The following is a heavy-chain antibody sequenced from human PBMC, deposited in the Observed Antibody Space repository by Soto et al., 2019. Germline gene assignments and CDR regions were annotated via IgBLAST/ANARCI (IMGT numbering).Heavy chain of an antibody. D-gene: IGHD3-10*01. CDR2: INAGNGNT. J-gene: IGHJ5*02. CDR3: ARGPITMVRANWFDP. Sequence: GASVKVSCKASGYTFTSYAMHWVRQAPGQRLEWMGWINAGNGNTKYSQKFQGRVTITRDTSASTAYMELSSLRSEDTAVYYCARGPITMVRANWFDPWGQGTLVTVSS. V-gene: IGHV1-3*01. CDR1: GYTFTSYA.